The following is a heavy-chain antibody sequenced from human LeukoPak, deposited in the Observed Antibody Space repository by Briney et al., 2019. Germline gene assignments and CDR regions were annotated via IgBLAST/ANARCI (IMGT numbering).Heavy chain of an antibody. D-gene: IGHD3-9*01. CDR1: GYTFTGYY. CDR2: INPNSGGT. J-gene: IGHJ4*02. CDR3: ARGKYDILTGYYEPVDY. V-gene: IGHV1-2*04. Sequence: ASVKVSCKASGYTFTGYYMHWVRQAPGQGLEWMGWINPNSGGTSYAQKFQGWVTMTRDTSISTAYMELSRLRSDDTAVYYCARGKYDILTGYYEPVDYWGQGTLVTVSS.